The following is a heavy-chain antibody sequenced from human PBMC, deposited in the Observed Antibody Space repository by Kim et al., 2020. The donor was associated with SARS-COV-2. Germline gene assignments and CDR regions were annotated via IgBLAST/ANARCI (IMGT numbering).Heavy chain of an antibody. CDR1: GLAFNNNW. Sequence: GGSLRLSCAASGLAFNNNWMSGLRQTPGKGPEWVAHIKPDGSETYYGDSVKGRFTISRDNTKNSLFLQMNGLKVEDTAVYHCARPSITEGVDYWGQGTLV. CDR2: IKPDGSET. J-gene: IGHJ4*02. D-gene: IGHD6-6*01. V-gene: IGHV3-7*01. CDR3: ARPSITEGVDY.